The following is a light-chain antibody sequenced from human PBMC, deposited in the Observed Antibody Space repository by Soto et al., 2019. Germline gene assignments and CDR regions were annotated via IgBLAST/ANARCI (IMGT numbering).Light chain of an antibody. CDR3: QQSYSTPRT. Sequence: DLQMTQSPSSLSASVGDRVTITCRASQSISSYLNWYQQKPGKAPNLLIYAASSLQGGVPSRFSSSGSGTDFTLTISSLQPEDFATYYCQQSYSTPRTFGQGTKLEIK. CDR2: AAS. V-gene: IGKV1-39*01. J-gene: IGKJ2*01. CDR1: QSISSY.